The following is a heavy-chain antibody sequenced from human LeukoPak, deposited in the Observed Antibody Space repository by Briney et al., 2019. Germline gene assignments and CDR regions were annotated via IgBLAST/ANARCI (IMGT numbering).Heavy chain of an antibody. V-gene: IGHV3-21*01. D-gene: IGHD2-15*01. Sequence: PGGSLRLSCAASGFTFSTYTMNWVRQAPGKGLEWVSSISSSSTYIYYADSVRGRFTISRDNAKNSLSLQMNSLRAEDTAVYYCAKDRYCSGGSCYSFDYWGQGTLVTVSS. CDR3: AKDRYCSGGSCYSFDY. J-gene: IGHJ4*02. CDR2: ISSSSTYI. CDR1: GFTFSTYT.